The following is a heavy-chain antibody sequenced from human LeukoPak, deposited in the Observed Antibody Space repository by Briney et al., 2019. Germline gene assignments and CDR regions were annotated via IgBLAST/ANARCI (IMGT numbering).Heavy chain of an antibody. CDR2: IYWDDDK. D-gene: IGHD3-16*01. J-gene: IGHJ4*02. CDR1: GFSLSTSAVG. CDR3: AHAYGGSYYFDY. V-gene: IGHV2-5*02. Sequence: SGPTLVKPTQTLTLTCTFSGFSLSTSAVGVGWIRQPPGRALEWLALIYWDDDKRYSPSLKSRLTITKDTSKNQVVLTVTNMDPEDTATYYCAHAYGGSYYFDYWGQGTLVTVSS.